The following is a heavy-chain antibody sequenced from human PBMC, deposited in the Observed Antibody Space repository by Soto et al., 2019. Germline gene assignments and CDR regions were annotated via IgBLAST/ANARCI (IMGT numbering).Heavy chain of an antibody. CDR1: GDSVSSNSAA. J-gene: IGHJ4*02. CDR2: TYYRSKWYN. D-gene: IGHD2-15*01. V-gene: IGHV6-1*01. Sequence: LTCAISGDSVSSNSAAWNWIRQSPSRGLEWLGRTYYRSKWYNDYAVSVKSRITINPDTSKNQFSLQLSSVTPEDTAMYYCVRGYSSSFDYWGQGTLVTVSS. CDR3: VRGYSSSFDY.